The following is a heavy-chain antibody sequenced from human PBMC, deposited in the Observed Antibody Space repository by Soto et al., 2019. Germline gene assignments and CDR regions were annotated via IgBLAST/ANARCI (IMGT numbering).Heavy chain of an antibody. CDR1: GFTFSSYA. CDR2: ISGSGGST. CDR3: AKDLSTYYYDSSGYFHATPYYFDC. Sequence: GGSLRLSCAASGFTFSSYAMSWVRQAPGKGLEWVSAISGSGGSTYYADSVKGRFTISRDNSKTTLYLQMNSLRAEDTAVYYCAKDLSTYYYDSSGYFHATPYYFDCWGQGTLVTVSS. J-gene: IGHJ4*02. V-gene: IGHV3-23*01. D-gene: IGHD3-22*01.